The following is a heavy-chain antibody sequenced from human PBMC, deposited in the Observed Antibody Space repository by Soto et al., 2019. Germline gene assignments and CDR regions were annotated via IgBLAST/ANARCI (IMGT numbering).Heavy chain of an antibody. J-gene: IGHJ4*02. V-gene: IGHV4-39*02. CDR3: ARDKIPGLLDY. CDR1: GDSITSSSHY. CDR2: IYYDGNT. D-gene: IGHD2-21*01. Sequence: SETLSLTCTVSGDSITSSSHYWGWIRQPPGKGLESIANIYYDGNTYYNPSLKSRVTISLDTSKNQFSLRLTSVTAADTAVYYCARDKIPGLLDYRGQGTLVTVSS.